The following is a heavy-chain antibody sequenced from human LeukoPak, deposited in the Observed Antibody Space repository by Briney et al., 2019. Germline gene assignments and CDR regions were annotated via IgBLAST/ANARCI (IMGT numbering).Heavy chain of an antibody. CDR1: GFTFSTHW. CDR3: ARERNMGD. D-gene: IGHD2/OR15-2a*01. V-gene: IGHV3-7*01. CDR2: IKRDGSDK. J-gene: IGHJ4*02. Sequence: GGSLRLSCAASGFTFSTHWMSWVRQAPGKGLEWVANIKRDGSDKYYVDSVKGRFTISRDNAKSSLYLQMNSLRAEDAAVYYCARERNMGDWGQGTLVTVSS.